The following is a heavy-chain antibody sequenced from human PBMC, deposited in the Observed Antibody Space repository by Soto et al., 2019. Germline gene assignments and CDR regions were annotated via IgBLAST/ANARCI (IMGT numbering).Heavy chain of an antibody. CDR2: ISGSGGST. Sequence: GGSLRLSCAASGLTFSNYAMSWVRQAPGKGLEWVSAISGSGGSTYYADSVKGRFTISRDNSKNTLYLQMNSLRAEDTAVYYCAKDWGDYPYYFDYWGQGTLVTVSS. J-gene: IGHJ4*02. CDR1: GLTFSNYA. CDR3: AKDWGDYPYYFDY. V-gene: IGHV3-23*01. D-gene: IGHD3-16*01.